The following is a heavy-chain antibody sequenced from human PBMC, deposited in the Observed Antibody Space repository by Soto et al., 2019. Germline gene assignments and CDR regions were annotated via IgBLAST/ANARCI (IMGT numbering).Heavy chain of an antibody. J-gene: IGHJ4*02. CDR1: GYTFTSYG. D-gene: IGHD3-3*01. Sequence: ASVKVSCKASGYTFTSYGISWVRQAPGQGLEWMGWISAYNGNTNYAQKLQGRVTMTTDTSTSTAYMELRSLRSDDTAVYYCARDVNYYDFWSGYFYFDYWGQGTLVTVSS. CDR2: ISAYNGNT. V-gene: IGHV1-18*01. CDR3: ARDVNYYDFWSGYFYFDY.